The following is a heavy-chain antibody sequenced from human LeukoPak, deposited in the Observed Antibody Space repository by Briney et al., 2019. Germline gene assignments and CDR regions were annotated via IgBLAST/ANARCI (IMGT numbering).Heavy chain of an antibody. CDR1: GFTFDDYG. D-gene: IGHD3-3*01. CDR3: ARVPRFLECCLPPDY. Sequence: PGGSLRLSCAASGFTFDDYGMSWVRQAPGKGLEWVSGINWNGGSTGYADSVKGRFTISRDNAKNSLYLQMNSLRAEDTALYHCARVPRFLECCLPPDYWGQGTLVTVSS. V-gene: IGHV3-20*01. CDR2: INWNGGST. J-gene: IGHJ4*02.